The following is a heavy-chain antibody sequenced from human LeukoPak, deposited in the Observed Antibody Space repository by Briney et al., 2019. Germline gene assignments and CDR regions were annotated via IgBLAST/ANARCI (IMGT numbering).Heavy chain of an antibody. D-gene: IGHD3-10*01. CDR3: VRHLGRGSGSIPWYFDY. CDR2: IYYSGST. J-gene: IGHJ4*02. CDR1: GGSISSSSHY. V-gene: IGHV4-39*01. Sequence: SETLSLTCTVSGGSISSSSHYWGWIRQPPGKGLEWIGSIYYSGSTYYNPSLKGRVTISVDTSKNQFSLKLSSVTAADTAVYYCVRHLGRGSGSIPWYFDYWGQGTLVTVSS.